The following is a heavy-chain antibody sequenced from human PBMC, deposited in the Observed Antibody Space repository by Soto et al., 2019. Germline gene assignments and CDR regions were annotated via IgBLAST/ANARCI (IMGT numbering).Heavy chain of an antibody. D-gene: IGHD3-16*01. V-gene: IGHV3-53*01. J-gene: IGHJ3*01. CDR2: IWTSGST. CDR3: ATRPLLRGAP. Sequence: EVQLVESGGGLIQPGGSLRLSCEASGFTFSSNDMNWVRQAPGKGLEWVSLIWTSGSTAYADSVKGRFTISRDNSKSALYLHMSSLRAAYTAVYYCATRPLLRGAPWGQGTMVTVSS. CDR1: GFTFSSND.